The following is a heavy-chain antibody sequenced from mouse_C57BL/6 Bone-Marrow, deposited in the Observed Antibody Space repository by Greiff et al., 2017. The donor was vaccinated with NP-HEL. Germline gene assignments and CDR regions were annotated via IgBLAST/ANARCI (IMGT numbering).Heavy chain of an antibody. V-gene: IGHV1-66*01. CDR3: ARGGNYGTAYAMDY. D-gene: IGHD2-1*01. CDR1: GYSFTSYY. J-gene: IGHJ4*01. CDR2: IYPGSGNT. Sequence: QVQLQQSGPELVKPGASVKISCKASGYSFTSYYIHWVKQRPGQGLEWIGWIYPGSGNTKYNEKFKGKATLTADTSSSTAYMQLSSLTSEDSAVYYCARGGNYGTAYAMDYWGQGTSVTVSS.